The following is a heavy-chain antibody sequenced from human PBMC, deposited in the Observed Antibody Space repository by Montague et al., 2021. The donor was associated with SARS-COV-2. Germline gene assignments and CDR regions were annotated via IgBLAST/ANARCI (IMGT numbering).Heavy chain of an antibody. CDR3: ARHRANAGSFDI. CDR1: GGSITVSRYD. D-gene: IGHD1-1*01. CDR2: VHYTGTT. V-gene: IGHV4-39*01. J-gene: IGHJ3*02. Sequence: SETLSLTCTVSGGSITVSRYDWGWIRQPPGKGLEWIGSVHYTGTTSYNASLKSRLTISVDTSENQFSLKMTPVTASDTAVHHCARHRANAGSFDIWGQGTMVTVSS.